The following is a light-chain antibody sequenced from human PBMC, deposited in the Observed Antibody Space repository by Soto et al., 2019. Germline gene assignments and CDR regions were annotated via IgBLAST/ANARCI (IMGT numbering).Light chain of an antibody. V-gene: IGLV1-44*01. CDR1: SSNIGSNN. J-gene: IGLJ7*01. Sequence: QTVVTQPPSASGTPGQRVTISCSGNSSNIGSNNVNWYQQLPGTAPKLLIYMNNQRPSGVPDRFSGSKAGTSASLAISGLQAEDEAGYYCAAWDDGLNGHVVFGGGTQLTVL. CDR2: MNN. CDR3: AAWDDGLNGHVV.